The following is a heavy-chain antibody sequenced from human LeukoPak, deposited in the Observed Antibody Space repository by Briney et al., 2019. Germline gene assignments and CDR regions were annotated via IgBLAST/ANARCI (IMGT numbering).Heavy chain of an antibody. CDR1: GYTFTNYY. V-gene: IGHV1-46*01. J-gene: IGHJ3*02. CDR2: VNPSGGST. Sequence: GASVKVSCTASGYTFTNYYMHWVRQAPGQGLEWMGIVNPSGGSTSYAQKFQGRVTMTRDTSTSTVYMELSSLRSEDTALYYCARGRFPTKRSAYYYGAFDIWGQGTMVTVSS. D-gene: IGHD3-22*01. CDR3: ARGRFPTKRSAYYYGAFDI.